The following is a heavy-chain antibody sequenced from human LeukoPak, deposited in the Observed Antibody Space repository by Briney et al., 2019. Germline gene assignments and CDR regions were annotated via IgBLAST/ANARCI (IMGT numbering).Heavy chain of an antibody. CDR3: AKLGGQEVYNYYVGV. V-gene: IGHV3-23*01. D-gene: IGHD3-16*01. J-gene: IGHJ6*03. Sequence: RGSLRLSSEASAFTCSIYATSWVREAPGKGLGWVSGIIDRCDITYYANSVKGRFTISRDSSKNTLYLQMNSLRAENTAVYYCAKLGGQEVYNYYVGVWGKGTTVAVSS. CDR1: AFTCSIYA. CDR2: IIDRCDIT.